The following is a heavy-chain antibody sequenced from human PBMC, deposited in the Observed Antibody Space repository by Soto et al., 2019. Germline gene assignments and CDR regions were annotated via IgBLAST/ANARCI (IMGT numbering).Heavy chain of an antibody. Sequence: SETLSLTCAVYGGSFSGYYWSWIRQPPGKGLEWIGEINHSGSTNYNPSLKSRVTISVDTSKNQFSLKLSSVTAADTAVYYCARGASAGDWFDPWGQGTLVTVSS. CDR2: INHSGST. CDR1: GGSFSGYY. J-gene: IGHJ5*02. V-gene: IGHV4-34*01. CDR3: ARGASAGDWFDP.